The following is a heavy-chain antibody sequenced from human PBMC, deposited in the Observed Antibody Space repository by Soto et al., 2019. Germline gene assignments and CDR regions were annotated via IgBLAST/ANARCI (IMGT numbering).Heavy chain of an antibody. V-gene: IGHV3-21*06. CDR3: ARDQGLLRYGYSDS. Sequence: EVQLVESGGGLVKPGGSLRLSCAASGFSFSRHSMKWVRQAPGKGLEWVSSIGNDPSYLYYAGSVKGRFTISRDNAKNSLYLQMTSLRVEDTAVYYCARDQGLLRYGYSDSWGQGTPVTVSS. D-gene: IGHD3-9*01. CDR1: GFSFSRHS. J-gene: IGHJ5*02. CDR2: IGNDPSYL.